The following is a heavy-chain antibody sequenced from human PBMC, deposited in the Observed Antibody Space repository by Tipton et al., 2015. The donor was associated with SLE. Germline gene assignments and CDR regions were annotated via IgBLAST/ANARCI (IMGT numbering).Heavy chain of an antibody. J-gene: IGHJ4*02. D-gene: IGHD5-18*01. CDR1: GGSISSSY. CDR2: IYYSGST. CDR3: ARASVDCDINSCYGRQLDY. V-gene: IGHV4-59*12. Sequence: GLVKPSETLSLTCTVSGGSISSSYWSWLRQPPGQGLEWIGYIYYSGSTNYNPSLKSRVTISVDTSKTQFSRKLSSVTAADTAVYYCARASVDCDINSCYGRQLDYWGRGIQVTVSS.